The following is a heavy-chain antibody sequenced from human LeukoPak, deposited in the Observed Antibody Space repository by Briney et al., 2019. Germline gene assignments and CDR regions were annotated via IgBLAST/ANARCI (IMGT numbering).Heavy chain of an antibody. V-gene: IGHV3-48*03. CDR3: ARLRDYYYYYMDV. CDR2: ISSGGSSI. J-gene: IGHJ6*03. CDR1: GFTFSSFE. Sequence: GGSLRLSCAASGFTFSSFEMNWVRQAPGKGLEWVSYISSGGSSIYYADSVKGRFTISRDNAKNSLYLQMNSLRAEDTAVYYCARLRDYYYYYMDVWGKGTTDTISS.